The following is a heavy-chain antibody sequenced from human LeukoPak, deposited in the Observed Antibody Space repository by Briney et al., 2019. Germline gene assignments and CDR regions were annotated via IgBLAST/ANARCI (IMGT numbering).Heavy chain of an antibody. CDR3: ARSLTNYGDYGDAAFDI. V-gene: IGHV3-13*01. CDR2: IGTAGDT. J-gene: IGHJ3*02. D-gene: IGHD4-17*01. Sequence: GGSLRLSCAASGFTFSSYWMSWVRQATGKGLEWVSAIGTAGDTYYPGSVKGRFTISRDNDKNSLYLQMKSLRAEDTAVYYCARSLTNYGDYGDAAFDIWGQGTMVTVSS. CDR1: GFTFSSYW.